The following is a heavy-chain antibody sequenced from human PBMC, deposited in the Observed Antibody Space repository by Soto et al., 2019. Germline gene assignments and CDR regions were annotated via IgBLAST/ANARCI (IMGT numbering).Heavy chain of an antibody. J-gene: IGHJ4*02. CDR2: IYYSGST. V-gene: IGHV4-61*01. Sequence: QVQLQESGPGLVKPSETLSLTCTVSGGSVSSGSYYWSWIRQPPGKGLEWIGYIYYSGSTNYNPARKSRVNISVDTSKNQFSLKLSSVTAADTAVYYCASVVAAAGTSPYFDYWGQGTLVTVSS. CDR3: ASVVAAAGTSPYFDY. D-gene: IGHD6-13*01. CDR1: GGSVSSGSYY.